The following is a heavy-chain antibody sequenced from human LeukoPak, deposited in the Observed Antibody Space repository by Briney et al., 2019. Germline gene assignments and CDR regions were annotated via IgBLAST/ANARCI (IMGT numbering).Heavy chain of an antibody. Sequence: ASVKVSCTASGYTFTSYYMHWVRQAPGQGLEWMGIINPSGGSTSYAQKFQGRVTMTRDTSTSTVYMELSSLRSGDTAVYYCAREVLRYFGYWGQGTLVTVSS. CDR3: AREVLRYFGY. CDR1: GYTFTSYY. V-gene: IGHV1-46*01. CDR2: INPSGGST. J-gene: IGHJ4*02. D-gene: IGHD3-9*01.